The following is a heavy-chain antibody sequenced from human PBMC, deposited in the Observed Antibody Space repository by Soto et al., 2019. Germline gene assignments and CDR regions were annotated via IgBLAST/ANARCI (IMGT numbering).Heavy chain of an antibody. CDR3: ARGGVYDILTGYMYYFDY. D-gene: IGHD3-9*01. CDR2: IYYSGST. V-gene: IGHV4-59*08. CDR1: GGSISSYD. Sequence: PSETLSLTCTVSGGSISSYDWSWIRQPPGKGLEWIGYIYYSGSTNYNPSLKSRVTISVDTSKNQFSLKLSSVTAADTAVYYCARGGVYDILTGYMYYFDYWGQGTLVTVSS. J-gene: IGHJ4*02.